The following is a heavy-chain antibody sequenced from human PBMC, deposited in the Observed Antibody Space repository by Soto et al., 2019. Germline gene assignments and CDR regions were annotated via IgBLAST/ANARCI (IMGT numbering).Heavy chain of an antibody. J-gene: IGHJ3*01. D-gene: IGHD2-15*01. CDR1: GFTFSSSE. V-gene: IGHV3-48*03. CDR2: IHPGGQTI. Sequence: EVQLVESGGGLVQPGGSLRLSSAAYGFTFSSSEMYWVRKAPGKGLEWISYIHPGGQTIFYAESVKGRFTISRDNAKHSVYLQMNSLRAEDTAVYSCARRGSRWGRGTKVTVSS. CDR3: ARRGSR.